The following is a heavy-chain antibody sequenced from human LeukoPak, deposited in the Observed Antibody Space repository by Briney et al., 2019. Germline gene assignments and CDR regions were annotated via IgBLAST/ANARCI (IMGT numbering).Heavy chain of an antibody. CDR1: GGSISSSY. V-gene: IGHV4-59*08. Sequence: SETLSLTCAVSGGSISSSYWTWIRQPPGKGLEWIGNVYYSGDTNCNPSLTGRVTISVDTSRRQFSLKLISVTAADTAVYYCATSPIFGVVDNWGQGSLVTVSS. D-gene: IGHD3-3*01. CDR3: ATSPIFGVVDN. CDR2: VYYSGDT. J-gene: IGHJ1*01.